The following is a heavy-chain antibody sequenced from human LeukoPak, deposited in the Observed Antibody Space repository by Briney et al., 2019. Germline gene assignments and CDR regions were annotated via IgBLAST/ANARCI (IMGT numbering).Heavy chain of an antibody. CDR3: ASRVRGGWYEGDYFDY. CDR1: GFTFSSYA. V-gene: IGHV3-30*04. J-gene: IGHJ4*02. D-gene: IGHD6-19*01. Sequence: GRSLRLSCVATGFTFSSYAMHGVRQAPGKGLAWVAVISYVGSNKYYEDSVEGRFTTSRENSKKTLYLQMNSLRAEDTAVYYCASRVRGGWYEGDYFDYWNQGSLVTV. CDR2: ISYVGSNK.